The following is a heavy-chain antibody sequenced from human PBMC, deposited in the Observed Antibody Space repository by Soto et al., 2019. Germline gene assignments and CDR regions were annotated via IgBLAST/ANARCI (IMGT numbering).Heavy chain of an antibody. CDR2: IYHSGST. J-gene: IGHJ6*02. Sequence: QLQLQESGSGLVKPSQTLSLTCAVSGGSISSGGYSWSWIWQPPGKGLEWIGYIYHSGSTYYNPSLKSRVTISVDRSKNQFSLKLSSVTAADTAVYYCASNSYDYYYYGMDVWGQGTTVTVSS. V-gene: IGHV4-30-2*01. CDR3: ASNSYDYYYYGMDV. D-gene: IGHD5-18*01. CDR1: GGSISSGGYS.